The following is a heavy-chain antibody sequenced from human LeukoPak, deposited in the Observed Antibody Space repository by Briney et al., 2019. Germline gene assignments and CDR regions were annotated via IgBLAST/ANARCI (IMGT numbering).Heavy chain of an antibody. CDR1: GGTFSSYA. Sequence: SVKVSCMASGGTFSSYAISWVRQAPGQGLEWMGRIIPILGIANYAQKFQGRVTITADKSTSTAYMELSSLRSEDTAVYYCAREVAVAGPPDYWGQGTLVTVSS. V-gene: IGHV1-69*04. D-gene: IGHD6-19*01. CDR2: IIPILGIA. J-gene: IGHJ4*02. CDR3: AREVAVAGPPDY.